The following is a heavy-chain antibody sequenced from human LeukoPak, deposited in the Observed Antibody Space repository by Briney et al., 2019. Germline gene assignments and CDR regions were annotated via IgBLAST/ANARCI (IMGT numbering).Heavy chain of an antibody. J-gene: IGHJ4*02. V-gene: IGHV3-21*01. D-gene: IGHD3-10*01. Sequence: PGGSLRLSCAASRFTFSSYSMNWVRQAPGKGLEWVSSISSSSSYIYYADSVKGRFTISRDNSKNTLYLQMNSLRAEDTAVYYCARDKMVRGVINEYYFDYWGQGTLVTVSS. CDR3: ARDKMVRGVINEYYFDY. CDR1: RFTFSSYS. CDR2: ISSSSSYI.